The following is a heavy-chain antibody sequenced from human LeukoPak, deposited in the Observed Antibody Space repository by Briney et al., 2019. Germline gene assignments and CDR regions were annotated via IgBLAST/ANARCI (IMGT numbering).Heavy chain of an antibody. CDR3: ATGIPVAGRVPNWFDP. Sequence: SETLSLTCTVSGGSISSGGYYWSWIRQPPGKGLEWIGYIYYSGSTNYNPSLKSRVTISVDTSKNQFSLKLSSVTAADTAVYYCATGIPVAGRVPNWFDPWGQGTLVTVSS. D-gene: IGHD6-19*01. CDR1: GGSISSGGYY. V-gene: IGHV4-61*08. CDR2: IYYSGST. J-gene: IGHJ5*02.